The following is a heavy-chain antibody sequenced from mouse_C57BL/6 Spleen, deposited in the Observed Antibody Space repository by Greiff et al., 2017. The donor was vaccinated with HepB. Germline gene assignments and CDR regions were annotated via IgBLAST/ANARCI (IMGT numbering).Heavy chain of an antibody. Sequence: QVHVKQPGAELVKPGASVKLSCKASGYTFTSYWMHWVKQRPGQGLEWIGMIHPNSGSTNYNEKFKSKATLTVDKSSSTAYMQLSSLTSEDSAVYYCARTALRPYYYAMDYWGQGTSVTVSS. CDR1: GYTFTSYW. CDR3: ARTALRPYYYAMDY. V-gene: IGHV1-64*01. J-gene: IGHJ4*01. D-gene: IGHD1-2*01. CDR2: IHPNSGST.